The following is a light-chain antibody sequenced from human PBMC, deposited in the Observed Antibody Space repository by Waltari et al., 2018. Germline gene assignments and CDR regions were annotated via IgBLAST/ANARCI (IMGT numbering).Light chain of an antibody. J-gene: IGLJ2*01. Sequence: SYVVTQSPSVSVAPGETARITCGGDNIGSKSVHLYKQRPGQAPVLVISYDSDRPSGIPGRFSGSNSGNTATLTISWVEADDEADYYCLVWHSTTDHHGVFGGGTKLTVL. CDR2: YDS. V-gene: IGLV3-21*04. CDR1: NIGSKS. CDR3: LVWHSTTDHHGV.